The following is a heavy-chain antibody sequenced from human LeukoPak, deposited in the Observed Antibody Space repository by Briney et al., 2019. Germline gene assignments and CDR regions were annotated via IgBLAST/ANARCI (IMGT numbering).Heavy chain of an antibody. D-gene: IGHD2-21*02. CDR1: GGSISTYY. CDR2: IYYTGST. Sequence: PSETLSLTCTVSGGSISTYYWSWIRQPPGKGLEWIGYIYYTGSTSYNPSLKSRVTMSLDASKNQFSLELNSVTPADTAVYYCATDRYCGGDCYPDAFDIWGQGTMVTVSS. V-gene: IGHV4-59*01. J-gene: IGHJ3*02. CDR3: ATDRYCGGDCYPDAFDI.